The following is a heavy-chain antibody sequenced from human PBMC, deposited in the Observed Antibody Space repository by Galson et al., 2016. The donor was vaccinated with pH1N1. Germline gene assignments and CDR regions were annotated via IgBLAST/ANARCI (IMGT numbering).Heavy chain of an antibody. CDR1: GASVRSGGHY. Sequence: LSLTCTVSGASVRSGGHYWSWIRQVPGKGLEWIGFIYYIGSTGYNPSLKSRVSMSLDTSKKQFSLNLISVTAADTAVYYCARNPWDSSGLNYFDSWGQGILVSVSS. J-gene: IGHJ4*02. D-gene: IGHD3-22*01. V-gene: IGHV4-31*03. CDR3: ARNPWDSSGLNYFDS. CDR2: IYYIGST.